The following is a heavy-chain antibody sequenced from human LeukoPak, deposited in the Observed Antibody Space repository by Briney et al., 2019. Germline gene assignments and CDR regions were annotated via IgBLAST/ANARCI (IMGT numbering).Heavy chain of an antibody. D-gene: IGHD2-21*02. Sequence: EASVKVSCKASGYTFTGYYMHWVRQAPGQGLEWMGWINPNSGGTNYAQKFQGRVTMTRDTSISTAYMELSRLRSDDTAVYYCARAPYCGGDCYSFDPWGQGTLVTVSS. J-gene: IGHJ5*02. V-gene: IGHV1-2*02. CDR1: GYTFTGYY. CDR2: INPNSGGT. CDR3: ARAPYCGGDCYSFDP.